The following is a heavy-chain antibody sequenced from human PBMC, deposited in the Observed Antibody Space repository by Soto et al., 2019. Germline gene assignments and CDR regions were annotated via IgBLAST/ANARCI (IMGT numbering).Heavy chain of an antibody. D-gene: IGHD3-3*01. CDR2: IIPIFGTA. Sequence: QVQLVQSGAEVKKPGSSVKVSCKASGVTFSSYAISWVRQAPGQGLEWMGGIIPIFGTANYAQKFQGRVTITADESTSTAYMELSSLRSEDTAVYYCARALGMDNRYYYYGMDVWGQGTTVTVSS. CDR1: GVTFSSYA. CDR3: ARALGMDNRYYYYGMDV. V-gene: IGHV1-69*01. J-gene: IGHJ6*02.